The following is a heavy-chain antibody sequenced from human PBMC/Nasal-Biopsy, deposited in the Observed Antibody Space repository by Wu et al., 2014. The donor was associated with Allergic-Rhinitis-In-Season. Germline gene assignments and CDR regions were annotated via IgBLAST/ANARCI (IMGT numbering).Heavy chain of an antibody. CDR2: IRYTGRT. Sequence: TLSLTCSVSGDSLSGDFWTWIRQPPGRGLEWMGYIRYTGRTEYNPSLESRATISLDTSTNRFFLTLTSVTAADTAVYYCARLPDIIGWPFDFWGQGTLVTVSS. CDR1: GDSLSGDF. V-gene: IGHV4-59*01. CDR3: ARLPDIIGWPFDF. D-gene: IGHD6-19*01. J-gene: IGHJ4*02.